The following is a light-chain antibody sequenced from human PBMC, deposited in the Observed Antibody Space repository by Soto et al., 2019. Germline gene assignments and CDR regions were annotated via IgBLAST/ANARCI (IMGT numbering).Light chain of an antibody. CDR1: QSVSSSY. V-gene: IGKV3-20*01. CDR2: GAS. Sequence: EIVLTQSPGTLSLSPGERATLSCRASQSVSSSYLAWYQRKPGQAPRLLIYGASSRATGIPDRFSGSGSGTDFTLSISRLEPEDFAVYECQQYSSSPVTFGQGTKVEIK. J-gene: IGKJ1*01. CDR3: QQYSSSPVT.